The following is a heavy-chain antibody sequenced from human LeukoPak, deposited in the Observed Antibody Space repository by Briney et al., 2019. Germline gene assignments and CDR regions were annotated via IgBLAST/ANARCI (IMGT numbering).Heavy chain of an antibody. J-gene: IGHJ4*02. CDR1: GFTFSSYE. CDR2: ISSSDSTI. CDR3: ARTIEMATISYFDY. Sequence: GGSLRLSCAASGFTFSSYEMNWVRQAPGKGLEWVSYISSSDSTIYYADSVKGRFTISRDNAKDSLYLQMNSLRAGDTAVYYCARTIEMATISYFDYWGQGTLVTVSS. V-gene: IGHV3-48*03. D-gene: IGHD5-24*01.